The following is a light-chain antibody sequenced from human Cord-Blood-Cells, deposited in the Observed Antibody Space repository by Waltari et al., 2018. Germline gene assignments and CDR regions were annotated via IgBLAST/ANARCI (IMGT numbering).Light chain of an antibody. CDR1: SREGGGYNY. CDR2: DVS. CDR3: CSYAGTVV. J-gene: IGLJ2*01. Sequence: QYALTQPREVSGSPGQAVTISCTGTSREGGGYNYVSWYQQHPGKAPKLMIYDVSKRPSGVPDRFSGSKSGNTASLTISGLQAEDEADYYCCSYAGTVVFGGGTKLTVL. V-gene: IGLV2-11*01.